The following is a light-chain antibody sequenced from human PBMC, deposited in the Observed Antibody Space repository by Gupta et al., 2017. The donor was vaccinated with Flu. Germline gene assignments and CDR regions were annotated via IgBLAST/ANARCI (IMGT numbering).Light chain of an antibody. CDR2: GAS. CDR3: QQDNNWPST. J-gene: IGKJ5*01. Sequence: VITQSPDTLSVSPGERATLHCRASQSVGSNLAWYQQIPGQPPRLLIRGASTRATGIPTRFSGSGSGTEFTLTISSLQSEDVAVYYCQQDNNWPSTFGQGTQVEIK. CDR1: QSVGSN. V-gene: IGKV3-15*01.